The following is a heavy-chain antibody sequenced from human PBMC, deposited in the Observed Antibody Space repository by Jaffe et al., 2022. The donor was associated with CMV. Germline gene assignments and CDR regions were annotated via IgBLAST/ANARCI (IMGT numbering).Heavy chain of an antibody. CDR3: ARASYDYVWGSYRSSSMDV. Sequence: QVQLQQWGAGLLKPSETLSLTCAVYGGSFSGYYWSWIRQPPGKGLEWIGEINHSGSTNYNPSLKSRVTISVDTSKNQFSLKLSSVTAADTAVYYCARASYDYVWGSYRSSSMDVWGKGTTVTVSS. D-gene: IGHD3-16*02. J-gene: IGHJ6*03. V-gene: IGHV4-34*01. CDR2: INHSGST. CDR1: GGSFSGYY.